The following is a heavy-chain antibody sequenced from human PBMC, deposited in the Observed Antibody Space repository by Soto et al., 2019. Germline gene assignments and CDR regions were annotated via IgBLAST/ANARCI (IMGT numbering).Heavy chain of an antibody. Sequence: PSETLSLTCTVSGCSISSYYWSWIRQPPGKGLEWIGYIYYSGSTNYNPSLKSRVTISVDTSKNQFSLKLSSVTAADTAVYYCARARYSSSSVGYYYYMDVWGKGTTVTVSS. CDR2: IYYSGST. V-gene: IGHV4-59*01. CDR1: GCSISSYY. J-gene: IGHJ6*03. CDR3: ARARYSSSSVGYYYYMDV. D-gene: IGHD6-6*01.